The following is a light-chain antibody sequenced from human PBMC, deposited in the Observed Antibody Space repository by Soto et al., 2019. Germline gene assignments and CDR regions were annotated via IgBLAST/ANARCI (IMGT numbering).Light chain of an antibody. CDR2: EVN. CDR1: SSDVGGYNY. J-gene: IGLJ3*02. CDR3: SSYTGISTQV. Sequence: QSALTQPASVSGSPGQSITISCTGTSSDVGGYNYVSWYQQHPGKVPKLIIYEVNNRPSGVSYRFSGSKSGNTASLTISGLQAGVGGDYHCSSYTGISTQVFDGGTQLTV. V-gene: IGLV2-14*01.